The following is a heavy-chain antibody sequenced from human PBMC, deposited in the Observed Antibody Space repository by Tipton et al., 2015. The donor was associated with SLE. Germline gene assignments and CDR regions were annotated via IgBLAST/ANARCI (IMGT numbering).Heavy chain of an antibody. CDR3: ARARGFTIFGVVSDYFDY. V-gene: IGHV4-39*01. Sequence: TLSLTCSVSGGSISSSTYYWGWIRQPPGKGLEWIASIYYRGSPYYNPSLKSRVTISLDTSKNQFSLKLSSVTAADTAVYYCARARGFTIFGVVSDYFDYWGQGTLVTVSS. CDR1: GGSISSSTYY. J-gene: IGHJ4*02. D-gene: IGHD3-3*01. CDR2: IYYRGSP.